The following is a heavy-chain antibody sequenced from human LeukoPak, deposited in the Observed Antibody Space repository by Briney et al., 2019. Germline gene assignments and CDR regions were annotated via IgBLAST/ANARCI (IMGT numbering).Heavy chain of an antibody. V-gene: IGHV4-59*11. CDR3: ARAPRDDFWSGYTNFDY. D-gene: IGHD3-3*01. Sequence: PSETLSLTCTVSGGSLSSHYWSWVRQPPGKGLEWIGYIYYSGSTNYNPSLKSRVTISVDTSKNQFSLKLSAVTAADTAVYYCARAPRDDFWSGYTNFDYWGQGTLVTVSS. CDR1: GGSLSSHY. CDR2: IYYSGST. J-gene: IGHJ4*02.